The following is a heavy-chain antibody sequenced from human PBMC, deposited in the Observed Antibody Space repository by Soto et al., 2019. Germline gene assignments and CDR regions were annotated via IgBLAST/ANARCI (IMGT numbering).Heavy chain of an antibody. Sequence: QVQLVQSGAEVKKPGASVKISCKTSGDTFTTYYLQWVRQAPGRGLEWMGIINPDNGSTNYEQKLRCRVTMTRDTSTSTVYMDLTSLRSEDTAVYYCARGLGVGSGLRLQHWGQGTLVTVSS. D-gene: IGHD6-19*01. CDR2: INPDNGST. J-gene: IGHJ1*01. V-gene: IGHV1-46*04. CDR1: GDTFTTYY. CDR3: ARGLGVGSGLRLQH.